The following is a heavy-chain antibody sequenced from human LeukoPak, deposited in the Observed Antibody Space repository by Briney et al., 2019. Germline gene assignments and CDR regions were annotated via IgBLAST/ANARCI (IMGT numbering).Heavy chain of an antibody. Sequence: RTGGSLRLSCAASGFTFDDYGMSWVRQAPGKGLEWVSGINWNGGSTGYADSVKGRFTISRDNAKNSLYLQMNSLRAEDTAVYYCARTLYGSGKLDYWGQGTLVTVSS. J-gene: IGHJ4*02. CDR3: ARTLYGSGKLDY. CDR1: GFTFDDYG. D-gene: IGHD3-10*01. V-gene: IGHV3-20*04. CDR2: INWNGGST.